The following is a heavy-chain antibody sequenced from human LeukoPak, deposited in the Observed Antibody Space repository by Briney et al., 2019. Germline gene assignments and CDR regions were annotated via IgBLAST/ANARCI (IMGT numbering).Heavy chain of an antibody. CDR3: ASQIPNRKFDY. V-gene: IGHV1-2*02. J-gene: IGHJ4*02. D-gene: IGHD1-14*01. CDR1: GYTFTGYY. Sequence: ASVKVSCKASGYTFTGYYMHWVRQAPGQGLEWMGWINPNSGGTNYAQKFQGKVTMTRDTSISTAYMELSSLRSEDTAVYYCASQIPNRKFDYWGQGTLVTVSS. CDR2: INPNSGGT.